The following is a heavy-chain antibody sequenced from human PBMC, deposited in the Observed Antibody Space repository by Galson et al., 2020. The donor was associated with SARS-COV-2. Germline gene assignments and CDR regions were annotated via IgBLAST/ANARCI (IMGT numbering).Heavy chain of an antibody. CDR1: GSPISSAYY. D-gene: IGHD4-17*01. J-gene: IGHJ4*02. V-gene: IGHV4-38-2*02. CDR3: ARDPTTVTPFDS. CDR2: IYHTGKT. Sequence: SETLSLTCTVSGSPISSAYYWGWVRQPPGKGLESIGYIYHTGKTFYSPSLKGRVTMSVDTSKNQFSLKLNSVTAADSAVYYCARDPTTVTPFDSWGQGTLVTVSS.